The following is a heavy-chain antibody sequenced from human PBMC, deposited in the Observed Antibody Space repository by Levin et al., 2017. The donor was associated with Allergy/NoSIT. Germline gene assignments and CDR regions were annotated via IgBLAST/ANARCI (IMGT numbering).Heavy chain of an antibody. Sequence: PSETLSLTCTVSGGSISSSNYYWAWIRQPPGKGLEWIGTITSSGSTYSNPSLKSRITTSVDTSKNQFSLRLSSVTAADTAVYYCARPGRGGYSSPFDYWGQGTLVTVSS. J-gene: IGHJ4*02. CDR3: ARPGRGGYSSPFDY. CDR2: ITSSGST. CDR1: GGSISSSNYY. V-gene: IGHV4-39*01. D-gene: IGHD5-18*01.